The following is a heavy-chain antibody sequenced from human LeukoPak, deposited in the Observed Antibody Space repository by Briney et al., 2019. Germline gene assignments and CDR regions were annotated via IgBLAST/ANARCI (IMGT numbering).Heavy chain of an antibody. Sequence: SETLSLTCAVSGGSISSGGYSWSWIRQPPGKGLEWIGYIYHSGSTYYNPSLKSRVTISVDRSKNQFSLKLSSVTAADTAVYYCARGSRYDSSGYYSRDAFDIWGQGTMVTVCS. CDR3: ARGSRYDSSGYYSRDAFDI. D-gene: IGHD3-22*01. CDR2: IYHSGST. V-gene: IGHV4-30-2*01. J-gene: IGHJ3*02. CDR1: GGSISSGGYS.